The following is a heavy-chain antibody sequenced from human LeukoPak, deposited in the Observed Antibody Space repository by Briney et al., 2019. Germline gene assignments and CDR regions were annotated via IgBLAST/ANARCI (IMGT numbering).Heavy chain of an antibody. V-gene: IGHV4-59*01. CDR3: ARGTPPFVVTLYYYYGMDV. CDR1: GCSFSSYY. CDR2: IYYSGST. J-gene: IGHJ6*02. Sequence: SGTLSLTCTVSGCSFSSYYWSWIRQPPGRGLEWVGDIYYSGSTNYNPSLKSRVTISVDTSKNQFSLKLSSVTAADTAVYYWARGTPPFVVTLYYYYGMDVWGQGPRSPSP. D-gene: IGHD2/OR15-2a*01.